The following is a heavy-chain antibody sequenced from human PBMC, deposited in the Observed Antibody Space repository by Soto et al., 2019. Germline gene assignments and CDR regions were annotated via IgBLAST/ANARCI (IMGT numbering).Heavy chain of an antibody. J-gene: IGHJ4*02. Sequence: GGSLRLSCAASGFTFSNYGMHWVRQAPGKGLEWVAVISYDGSDYYYIDSVKGRFTISRDNSKNTLYLQMNSLRPEDTAVYYCAKDTAPVSGDYLDYWGQGT. CDR3: AKDTAPVSGDYLDY. CDR2: ISYDGSDY. D-gene: IGHD2-8*02. V-gene: IGHV3-30*18. CDR1: GFTFSNYG.